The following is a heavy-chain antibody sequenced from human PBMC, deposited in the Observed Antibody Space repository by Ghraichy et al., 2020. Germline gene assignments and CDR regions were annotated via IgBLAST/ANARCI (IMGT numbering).Heavy chain of an antibody. CDR3: ARDPIVVVVIRGYGMDV. V-gene: IGHV4-34*01. CDR1: GGSFSGYY. CDR2: INHSGST. J-gene: IGHJ6*02. D-gene: IGHD2-15*01. Sequence: SETLSLTCAVYGGSFSGYYWSWIRQPPGKGLEWIGEINHSGSTNYNPSLKSRVTISVDTSKNQFSLKLSSVTAAATAVYYCARDPIVVVVIRGYGMDVWGQGTTVTVSS.